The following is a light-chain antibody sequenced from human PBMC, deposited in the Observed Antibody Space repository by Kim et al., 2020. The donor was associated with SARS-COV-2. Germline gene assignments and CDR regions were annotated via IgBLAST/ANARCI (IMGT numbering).Light chain of an antibody. V-gene: IGLV3-1*01. J-gene: IGLJ1*01. CDR2: QDN. Sequence: SVFPGQPASITCSGDKLGDKYASWYQQKSGQSPVLVIYQDNKRPSGIPERFSGSNSGNTATLTISGTQAMDEADYYCQAWDSSTYVFGPGTKVTVL. CDR3: QAWDSSTYV. CDR1: KLGDKY.